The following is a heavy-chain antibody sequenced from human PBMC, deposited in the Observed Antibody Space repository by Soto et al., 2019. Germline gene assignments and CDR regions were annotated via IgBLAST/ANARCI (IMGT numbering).Heavy chain of an antibody. CDR1: GFTVNSHY. CDR2: IYKGGGT. Sequence: GGSLRLSCAASGFTVNSHYMSWVRQGPGKGLEWVSVIYKGGGTFYADSVKGRFTISRDNSKNTVFLQMNSLRAEDTAVFYCASTRDSGTSYYFDYWGQGTLVTVSS. J-gene: IGHJ4*02. V-gene: IGHV3-53*01. D-gene: IGHD1-26*01. CDR3: ASTRDSGTSYYFDY.